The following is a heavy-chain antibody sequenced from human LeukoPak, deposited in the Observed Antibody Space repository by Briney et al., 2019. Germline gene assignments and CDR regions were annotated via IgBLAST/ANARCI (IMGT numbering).Heavy chain of an antibody. D-gene: IGHD6-19*01. V-gene: IGHV3-30*18. CDR2: ISYDGSNK. J-gene: IGHJ4*02. Sequence: GGSLRLSCAASGFTFSSYGMHWVRQAPGKGLEWVAVISYDGSNKYYADSVKGRFTISRDNSKNTLYLQMNSLRAEDTAVYYCAKDVSIAVAFSGWFILWGQGTLVTVSS. CDR3: AKDVSIAVAFSGWFIL. CDR1: GFTFSSYG.